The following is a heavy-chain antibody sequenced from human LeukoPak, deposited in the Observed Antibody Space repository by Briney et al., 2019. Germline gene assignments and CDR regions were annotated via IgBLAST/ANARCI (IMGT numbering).Heavy chain of an antibody. CDR3: AKGPNESSNYLFDY. D-gene: IGHD4-11*01. V-gene: IGHV3-23*01. CDR2: ISGSGGET. J-gene: IGHJ4*02. CDR1: GFSFSSYA. Sequence: GGSLRLSCAASGFSFSSYAMNWVRQAPGKGLEWISVISGSGGETYYAGSVEGRFTISRDNSKNTVYVELNSLGGDDTAVYYCAKGPNESSNYLFDYWGQGTLVTVSS.